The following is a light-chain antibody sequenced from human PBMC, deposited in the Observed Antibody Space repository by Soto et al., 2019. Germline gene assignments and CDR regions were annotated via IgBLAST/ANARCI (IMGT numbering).Light chain of an antibody. J-gene: IGKJ4*01. V-gene: IGKV3-20*01. Sequence: VLTQSPGTLSLSPGERATLSCRASQSVNNNYLAWYQQKPGQSPRLLIYGASIRATAIPDRFSGSGSGTYFPLTISRLEHEDSAVYYCQQHSRSITFGEGTKVEIK. CDR3: QQHSRSIT. CDR2: GAS. CDR1: QSVNNNY.